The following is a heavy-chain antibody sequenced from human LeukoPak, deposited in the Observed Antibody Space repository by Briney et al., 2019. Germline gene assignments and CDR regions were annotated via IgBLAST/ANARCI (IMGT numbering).Heavy chain of an antibody. V-gene: IGHV3-7*01. Sequence: GGCLRLSCAVSGFTFSSYWMSWVRQAPGKGLEWVANIKQDGSEKYSVESVKGRFTISRDNAKNSLCFRMNSVRAEGTAVYYCARYGSYSAFDDCGQGSLVTV. D-gene: IGHD1-26*01. J-gene: IGHJ4*02. CDR1: GFTFSSYW. CDR2: IKQDGSEK. CDR3: ARYGSYSAFDD.